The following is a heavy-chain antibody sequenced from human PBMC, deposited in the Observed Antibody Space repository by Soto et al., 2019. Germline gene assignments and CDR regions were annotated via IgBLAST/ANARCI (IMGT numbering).Heavy chain of an antibody. CDR1: GGSISSGGYY. D-gene: IGHD3-22*01. CDR3: ARRMSSSGPYVPYYFDY. CDR2: IYYSGST. V-gene: IGHV4-31*03. Sequence: QVQLQESGPGLVKPSQTLSLTCTVSGGSISSGGYYWSWIRQHPGKGLEWIGYIYYSGSTYYNPSLKSRVTISVDTSKNQFSLKLSSVTAADTAVYYCARRMSSSGPYVPYYFDYWGQGTLVTVSS. J-gene: IGHJ4*02.